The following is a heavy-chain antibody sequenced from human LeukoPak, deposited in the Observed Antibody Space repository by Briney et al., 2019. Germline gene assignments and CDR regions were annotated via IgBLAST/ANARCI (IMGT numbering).Heavy chain of an antibody. CDR3: ARNRHYSFDY. V-gene: IGHV3-48*01. D-gene: IGHD2-21*01. J-gene: IGHJ4*02. Sequence: GSLRLSRAASGFTFSSYAMSWVRQAPGKGLEWVSYISSSSSTIYYADSVKGRFTISRDNAKNSLYLQMNSLRAEDTAVYYCARNRHYSFDYWGQGTLVTVSS. CDR1: GFTFSSYA. CDR2: ISSSSSTI.